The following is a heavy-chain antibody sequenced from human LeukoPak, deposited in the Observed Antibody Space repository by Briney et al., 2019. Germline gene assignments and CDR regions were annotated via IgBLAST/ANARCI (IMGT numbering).Heavy chain of an antibody. CDR1: GFTFDDYA. D-gene: IGHD3-22*01. CDR3: AKDGSYDRSGYYYGRFDY. J-gene: IGHJ4*02. V-gene: IGHV3-43*02. CDR2: ISGDGGST. Sequence: GGSLRLSCAASGFTFDDYAMHWVCQAPGKGLEWVSLISGDGGSTYYADSMKGRFTISRDNSKNSLYLQMNSLRTEDTALYYCAKDGSYDRSGYYYGRFDYWGQGTLVTVSS.